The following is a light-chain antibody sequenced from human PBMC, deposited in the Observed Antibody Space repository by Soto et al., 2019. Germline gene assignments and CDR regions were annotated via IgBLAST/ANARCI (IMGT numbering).Light chain of an antibody. V-gene: IGKV1-17*01. CDR3: LQHYAFPFT. CDR2: TIS. Sequence: DIQMTQSPSSLSASVGGRVTIICRASQDIGTSLDWFQQKPGTAPKRLIYTISDLQSGVPSRFSGGGSGTEFILTISSLQPEDSATYYCLQHYAFPFTFGPGTKVHV. J-gene: IGKJ3*01. CDR1: QDIGTS.